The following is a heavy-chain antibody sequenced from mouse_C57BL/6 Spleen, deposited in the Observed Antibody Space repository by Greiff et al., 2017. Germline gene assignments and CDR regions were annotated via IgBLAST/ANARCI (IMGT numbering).Heavy chain of an antibody. Sequence: QVQLQQPGAELVKPGASVKLSCKASGYTFTSYWMQWVKQRPGQGLEWIGEIDPSDSYTNYNQKFTGKATLTVDTSSSTAYMQLSSLTSEDSAVSYCARSIHYYGSSYGYFDVWGTGTTVTVSS. CDR1: GYTFTSYW. CDR2: IDPSDSYT. D-gene: IGHD1-1*01. J-gene: IGHJ1*03. V-gene: IGHV1-50*01. CDR3: ARSIHYYGSSYGYFDV.